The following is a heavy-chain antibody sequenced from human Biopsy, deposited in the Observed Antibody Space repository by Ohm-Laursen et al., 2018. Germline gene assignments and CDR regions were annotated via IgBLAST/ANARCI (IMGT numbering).Heavy chain of an antibody. CDR1: GGSFSGYY. CDR2: INHRGSA. J-gene: IGHJ6*02. CDR3: ARALDYYGPYYSYAMDV. V-gene: IGHV4-34*01. D-gene: IGHD3-10*01. Sequence: SDTLSLTCAVYGGSFSGYYWTWIRQPPGKGLDWIGEINHRGSASYNPSLKSRITVLVDTSKNQFSLKLRSVSAADTAVYFCARALDYYGPYYSYAMDVWGQGTSVTVSS.